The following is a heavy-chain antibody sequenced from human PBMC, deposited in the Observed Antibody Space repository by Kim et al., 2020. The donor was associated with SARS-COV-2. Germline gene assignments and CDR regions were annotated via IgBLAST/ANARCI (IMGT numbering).Heavy chain of an antibody. V-gene: IGHV3-23*01. CDR1: GFTFSTYA. CDR2: ISGSGATT. CDR3: AKGSGSCWPGPFDY. Sequence: GGSLRLSCAASGFTFSTYAMSWVRQAPGKGLEWVSDISGSGATTYFADSVKGRFTISRDNSKNTLYVQMDSLRAEDTALYYCAKGSGSCWPGPFDYWGQGTLVTVSS. D-gene: IGHD2-15*01. J-gene: IGHJ4*02.